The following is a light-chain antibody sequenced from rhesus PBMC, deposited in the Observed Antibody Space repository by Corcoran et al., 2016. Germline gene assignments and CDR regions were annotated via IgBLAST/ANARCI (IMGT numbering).Light chain of an antibody. CDR3: QQYKSYPWT. V-gene: IGKV1-28*02. Sequence: DIQMTQSPSSLSASVGDTVTITCRASQGISSYLNWFQLKPGKAPKLLIYAATTLQSGVPSRFSGSGSGTVFTLTISSLQPEDFATYYCQQYKSYPWTFGQGTKVEIK. CDR1: QGISSY. J-gene: IGKJ1*01. CDR2: AAT.